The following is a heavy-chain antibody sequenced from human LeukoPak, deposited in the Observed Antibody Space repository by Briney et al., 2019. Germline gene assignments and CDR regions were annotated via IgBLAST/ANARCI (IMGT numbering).Heavy chain of an antibody. CDR1: GGSISSYY. D-gene: IGHD2-8*01. CDR2: MYYTGNT. CDR3: ASRSLIHSDTGPYDY. Sequence: SETLSLTRTVSGGSISSYYWSWIRQPPGKGLEWIGYMYYTGNTNYNPSLKSRVTISVDTSKNQFSLKLTSVTAADTAVYYCASRSLIHSDTGPYDYWGQGTLVTVSS. V-gene: IGHV4-59*01. J-gene: IGHJ4*02.